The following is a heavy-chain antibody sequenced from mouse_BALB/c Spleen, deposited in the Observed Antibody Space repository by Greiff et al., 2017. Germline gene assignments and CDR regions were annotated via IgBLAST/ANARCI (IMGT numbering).Heavy chain of an antibody. CDR2: ISSGGGST. J-gene: IGHJ2*01. D-gene: IGHD1-2*01. V-gene: IGHV5-12-1*01. Sequence: EVKLMESGGGLVKPGGSLKLSCAASGFAFSSYDMPWVRQTPEKRLEWVAYISSGGGSTYYPDTVKGRFTISRDNAKNTLYLQMSSLKSEDTAMYYCARHPYGQYYFDYWGQGTTLTVSS. CDR3: ARHPYGQYYFDY. CDR1: GFAFSSYD.